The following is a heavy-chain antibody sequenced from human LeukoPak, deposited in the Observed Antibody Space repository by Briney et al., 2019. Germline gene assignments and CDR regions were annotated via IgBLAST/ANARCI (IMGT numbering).Heavy chain of an antibody. V-gene: IGHV4-34*01. CDR3: ARILHYYYYMDV. J-gene: IGHJ6*03. CDR2: INHSGST. D-gene: IGHD2/OR15-2a*01. Sequence: SETLSLTCAVYGGSFSGYYWSWIRQPPGKGLEWIGEINHSGSTNYNPSLKSRVTISVDTSKNQFSLKLSSVPAADTAVYYCARILHYYYYMDVWGKGTTVTVSS. CDR1: GGSFSGYY.